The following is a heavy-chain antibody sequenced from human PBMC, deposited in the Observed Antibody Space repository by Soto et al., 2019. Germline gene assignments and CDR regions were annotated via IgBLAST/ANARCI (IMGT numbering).Heavy chain of an antibody. CDR3: ARVRFGEFSVAYFDY. Sequence: ASVKVSCKASGYTFTGYYMHWVRQAPGQGLEWMGWINPNSGGTNYAQKFQGWVTMTRDTSISTAYMELSRLRSDDTAVYYCARVRFGEFSVAYFDYWGQGTLVPVSS. CDR1: GYTFTGYY. J-gene: IGHJ4*02. D-gene: IGHD3-10*01. CDR2: INPNSGGT. V-gene: IGHV1-2*04.